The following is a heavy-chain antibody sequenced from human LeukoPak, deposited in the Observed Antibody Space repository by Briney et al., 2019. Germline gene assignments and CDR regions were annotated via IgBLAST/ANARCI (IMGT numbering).Heavy chain of an antibody. CDR2: IYYSGST. V-gene: IGHV4-31*03. CDR3: ARADPSHGDYGGDY. D-gene: IGHD4-17*01. Sequence: PSETLSLTCTVSGGSISSGGYYWSWIRQHPGKGLEWIGYIYYSGSTYYNPSLKSRVTISVDTSKNQFSLKLSSVTAADTAVYYCARADPSHGDYGGDYRGQGTLVTVSS. CDR1: GGSISSGGYY. J-gene: IGHJ4*02.